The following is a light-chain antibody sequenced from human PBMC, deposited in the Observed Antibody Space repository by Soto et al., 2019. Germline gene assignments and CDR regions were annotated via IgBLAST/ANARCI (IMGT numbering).Light chain of an antibody. Sequence: DIQMTQSPSTLSGSVGDGVTITCGASQTISSWLAWYQQKPGKAPKLLIYKASTLKSGVPSRFSGSGSGTEFTLTISSLQPDDFAPYYCQHYTSYSEAFGQGTKVDIK. J-gene: IGKJ1*01. CDR3: QHYTSYSEA. CDR1: QTISSW. V-gene: IGKV1-5*03. CDR2: KAS.